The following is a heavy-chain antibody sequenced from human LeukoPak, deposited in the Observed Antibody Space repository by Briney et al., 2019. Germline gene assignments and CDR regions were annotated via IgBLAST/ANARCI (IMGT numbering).Heavy chain of an antibody. CDR1: EFKFDDYA. Sequence: GGSLRLSCAAAEFKFDDYAMHWVRQGPGKGLEWVAGISWSSGHMEYAESVKGRFTISRDNARNALYLQMDGLRRDDTALYYCVRSVVVVAATPTHFDLWGRGNQVIVSS. CDR3: VRSVVVVAATPTHFDL. J-gene: IGHJ2*01. CDR2: ISWSSGHM. D-gene: IGHD2-15*01. V-gene: IGHV3-9*01.